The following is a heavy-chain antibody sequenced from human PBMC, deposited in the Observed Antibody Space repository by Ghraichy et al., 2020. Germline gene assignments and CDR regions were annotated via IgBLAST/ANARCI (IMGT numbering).Heavy chain of an antibody. J-gene: IGHJ4*02. Sequence: SETLSLTCAISGDSVSGNYVSWNWIRQSPSRGLEWLGRTYYRSMWYNDYAVSVNGRITISPDTSKNQFSLQLNSVTPEDMAVYYCARGSGSRAVDFDYWGQGTLVTVSS. CDR2: TYYRSMWYN. CDR3: ARGSGSRAVDFDY. V-gene: IGHV6-1*01. CDR1: GDSVSGNYVS. D-gene: IGHD1-26*01.